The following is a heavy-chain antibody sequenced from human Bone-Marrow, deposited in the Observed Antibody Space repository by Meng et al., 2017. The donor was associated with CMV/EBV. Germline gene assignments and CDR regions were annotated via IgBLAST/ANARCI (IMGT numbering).Heavy chain of an antibody. J-gene: IGHJ3*02. CDR3: ARTSGSYYSHAFDI. V-gene: IGHV4-39*07. CDR1: GGSISSSSYY. CDR2: IYYSGST. Sequence: GSLRLSCTVSGGSISSSSYYWGWIRQPPGKGLEWIGSIYYSGSTYYNPSLKSRVTISVDTSKNQFSLKLSSVTAADTAVYYCARTSGSYYSHAFDIWGQGKMVNVSS. D-gene: IGHD1-26*01.